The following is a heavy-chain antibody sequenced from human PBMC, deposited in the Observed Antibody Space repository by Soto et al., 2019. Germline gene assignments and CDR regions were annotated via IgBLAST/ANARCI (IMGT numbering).Heavy chain of an antibody. CDR2: IWYDGSNK. CDR1: GFTFSSYG. J-gene: IGHJ4*02. D-gene: IGHD6-19*01. Sequence: GGSLRLSCAASGFTFSSYGMHWVRQAPGKGLEWVAVIWYDGSNKYYADSVKGRFTISRDNSKNTLYLQMNSLRAEDTAVYYCATDSSGWSYYFDYWGQGTLVTVSS. CDR3: ATDSSGWSYYFDY. V-gene: IGHV3-33*01.